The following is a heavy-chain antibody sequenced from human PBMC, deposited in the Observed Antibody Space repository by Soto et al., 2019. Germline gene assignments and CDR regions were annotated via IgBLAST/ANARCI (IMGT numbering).Heavy chain of an antibody. CDR2: INHSGST. J-gene: IGHJ6*02. CDR1: GGSFSGYY. Sequence: SETLSLTCAVYGGSFSGYYWSWIRQPPGKGLEWIGEINHSGSTNYNPSHKSRITISVDTSKNQFSLKLSSVTAADTAVYYCARVNGSGSYYFPGLPYYYYYYGMDVWGQGTTVT. D-gene: IGHD3-10*01. V-gene: IGHV4-34*01. CDR3: ARVNGSGSYYFPGLPYYYYYYGMDV.